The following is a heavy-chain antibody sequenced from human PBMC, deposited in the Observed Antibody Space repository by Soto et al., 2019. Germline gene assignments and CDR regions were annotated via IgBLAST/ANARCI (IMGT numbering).Heavy chain of an antibody. CDR2: ISGNGGST. J-gene: IGHJ4*02. D-gene: IGHD2-8*02. Sequence: EVQLVESGGNLAQPGGSLRLSCAAPGLTFSTYPMHWVRQVPGTGLEYVAGISGNGGSTHYANSMKGRFTISRDNSKSTLYLQMGSLRAEDMAVYYCARDYCPGGVCYTIFDYWGQGTLVTVSS. CDR3: ARDYCPGGVCYTIFDY. V-gene: IGHV3-64*01. CDR1: GLTFSTYP.